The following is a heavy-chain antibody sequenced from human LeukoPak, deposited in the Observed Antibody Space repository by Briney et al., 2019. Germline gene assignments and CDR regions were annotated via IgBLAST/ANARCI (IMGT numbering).Heavy chain of an antibody. CDR2: IHPDGYVR. Sequence: GGSLRLSCVGSAFAFSTYWMSWVRQGPGKGLEWVASIHPDGYVRHYVDSVKGRFTISRDNAKNSMFIQMNSLRAEDTAVYYCARLFGGVTTFDYWGQGTLVSVSS. CDR1: AFAFSTYW. CDR3: ARLFGGVTTFDY. V-gene: IGHV3-7*01. J-gene: IGHJ4*02. D-gene: IGHD4-17*01.